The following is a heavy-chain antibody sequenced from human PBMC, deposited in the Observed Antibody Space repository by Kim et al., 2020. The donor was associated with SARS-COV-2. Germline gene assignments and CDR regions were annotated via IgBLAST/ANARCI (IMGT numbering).Heavy chain of an antibody. D-gene: IGHD2-15*01. V-gene: IGHV3-74*01. CDR1: GFTFSNYW. CDR2: INSDGSST. J-gene: IGHJ4*02. Sequence: GGSLRLSCAASGFTFSNYWIHWVRQAPGKGLVWVSRINSDGSSTNYADSVKGRFTISRDNAENTLYLQMNSLRAEDTAVYYCARWGRYCSGGSCYDFGFWGQGTLVTVSS. CDR3: ARWGRYCSGGSCYDFGF.